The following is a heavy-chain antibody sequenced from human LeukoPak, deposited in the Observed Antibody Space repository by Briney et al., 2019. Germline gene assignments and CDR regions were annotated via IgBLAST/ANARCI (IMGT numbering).Heavy chain of an antibody. CDR3: TRDLMDYDVSTGLHHYYMDV. J-gene: IGHJ6*02. D-gene: IGHD3-9*01. CDR2: INGDGRNI. V-gene: IGHV3-74*01. Sequence: GGSLRLSCAASGFTFSSYWMHWVRQDPRKGLVWVSRINGDGRNINYADSVRGRFTISRNNAKNTLYLQMNTLRVEDTAVYYCTRDLMDYDVSTGLHHYYMDVWGQGTTVTVSS. CDR1: GFTFSSYW.